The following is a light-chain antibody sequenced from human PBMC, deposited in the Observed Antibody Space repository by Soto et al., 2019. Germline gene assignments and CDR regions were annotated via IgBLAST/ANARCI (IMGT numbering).Light chain of an antibody. CDR1: QSVDSN. CDR3: QQYNYWPRT. CDR2: GAS. V-gene: IGKV3-15*01. Sequence: EIVMTQSPATLSVSPGERATVSCRASQSVDSNLAWYQQKPGQAPRLLIYGASTRATGIPARYSGSGSGTEFTLTISSLQSEDFAVYYCQQYNYWPRTFGQGTKVEIK. J-gene: IGKJ1*01.